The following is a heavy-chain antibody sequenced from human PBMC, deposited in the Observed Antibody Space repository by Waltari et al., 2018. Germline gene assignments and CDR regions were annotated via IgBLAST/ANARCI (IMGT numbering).Heavy chain of an antibody. V-gene: IGHV3-23*01. CDR2: ISGSGGST. CDR1: GFTFSSYA. D-gene: IGHD6-19*01. Sequence: EVQLLESGGGLVQPGGSLRLSCAASGFTFSSYAMSWVRQAPGKGLEWVSAISGSGGSTYYADSVKGRFTISRDNSKNTLYLQMNSLRAEDTAVYYCANTQWLLWALDIWGQGTMVTVSS. CDR3: ANTQWLLWALDI. J-gene: IGHJ3*02.